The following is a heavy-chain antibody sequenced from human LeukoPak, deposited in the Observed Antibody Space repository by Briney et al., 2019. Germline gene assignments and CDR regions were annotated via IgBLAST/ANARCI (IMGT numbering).Heavy chain of an antibody. Sequence: GGSLRLSCAASGFTFSSYSMNWVRQAPGKGLEWVSYISSSSSTIYYADSVKGRFTISRDNAKNSLYLQMNGLRAEDTAMYYCAKTLPGPFDYWGQGTLVTVSS. D-gene: IGHD3-16*01. V-gene: IGHV3-48*01. CDR3: AKTLPGPFDY. J-gene: IGHJ4*02. CDR2: ISSSSSTI. CDR1: GFTFSSYS.